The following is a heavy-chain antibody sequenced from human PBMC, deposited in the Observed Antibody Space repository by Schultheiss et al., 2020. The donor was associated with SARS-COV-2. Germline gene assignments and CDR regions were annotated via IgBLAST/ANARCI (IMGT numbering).Heavy chain of an antibody. CDR1: GGSISNGDYY. D-gene: IGHD3-22*01. CDR2: IYYSGST. Sequence: SQTLSLTCTVSGGSISNGDYYWSWIRQPPGKGLEWIGYIYYSGSTNYNPSLKSRVTISVDTSKNQFSLKLSSVTAADTAVYYCARGVSSGYYYYYYYYYMDVWGKGTTVTVSS. V-gene: IGHV4-61*08. CDR3: ARGVSSGYYYYYYYYYMDV. J-gene: IGHJ6*03.